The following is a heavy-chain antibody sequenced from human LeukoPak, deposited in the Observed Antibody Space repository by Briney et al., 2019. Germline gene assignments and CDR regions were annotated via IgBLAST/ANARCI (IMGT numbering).Heavy chain of an antibody. D-gene: IGHD4-17*01. Sequence: ASVKVSCKASGYTFTNYYMHWVRQAPGQGLEWMGIVNPSGGSTSYAQMLQGRVTMTRDTSTSTVYMELSSLRSEDTAVYYCARSRDYCFDYWGQGTLVTVSS. J-gene: IGHJ4*02. CDR1: GYTFTNYY. CDR3: ARSRDYCFDY. V-gene: IGHV1-46*04. CDR2: VNPSGGST.